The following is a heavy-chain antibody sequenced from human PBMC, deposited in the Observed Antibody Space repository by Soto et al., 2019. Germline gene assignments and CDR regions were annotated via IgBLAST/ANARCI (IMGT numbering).Heavy chain of an antibody. CDR1: GFTFSSYW. J-gene: IGHJ4*02. D-gene: IGHD3-16*01. V-gene: IGHV3-74*01. CDR2: INEYGSVI. Sequence: GGSLRLSCAASGFTFSSYWMHWVRQVPGKGLVWVSRINEYGSVINYADSVEGRFTIFRDNSKNTLYLEMNSLRAEDAAVYYCTRDIGGRGAYWGQGTLVTVSS. CDR3: TRDIGGRGAY.